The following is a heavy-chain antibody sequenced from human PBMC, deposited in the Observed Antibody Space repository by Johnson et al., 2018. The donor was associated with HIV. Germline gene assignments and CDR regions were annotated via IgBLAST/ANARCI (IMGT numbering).Heavy chain of an antibody. J-gene: IGHJ3*02. CDR2: INWNGGST. D-gene: IGHD1-26*01. CDR1: GFTFSDYY. V-gene: IGHV3-20*04. CDR3: AKGVGATTNDAFDI. Sequence: VQLVESGGGVVQPGGSLTLSCAASGFTFSDYYMTWIRQAPGKGLEWVSGINWNGGSTGYADSVKGRFTISRDNAKKSLYLQMNSLRAEDTALYYCAKGVGATTNDAFDIWGQGTMVTVSS.